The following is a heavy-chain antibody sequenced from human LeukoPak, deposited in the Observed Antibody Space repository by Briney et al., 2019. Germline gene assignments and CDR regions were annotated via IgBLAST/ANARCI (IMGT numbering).Heavy chain of an antibody. CDR1: GFTFSSYE. D-gene: IGHD3-16*01. CDR3: ARAAAYVWGSRSYFDY. V-gene: IGHV3-48*03. J-gene: IGHJ4*02. CDR2: ISSSGSTI. Sequence: TGGSLRLSCAASGFTFSSYEMNWVRQAPGKGLEWVSYISSSGSTIYYADSVKGRFTISRDNAKNSLYLQMNSLRAEDTAVYYCARAAAYVWGSRSYFDYWGQGTLVTVSS.